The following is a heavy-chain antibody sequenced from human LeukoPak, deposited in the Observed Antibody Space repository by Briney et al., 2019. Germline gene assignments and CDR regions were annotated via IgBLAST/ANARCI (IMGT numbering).Heavy chain of an antibody. D-gene: IGHD3-22*01. CDR3: ARTLKPYYYDSSGHYTLGFDY. V-gene: IGHV1-69*05. Sequence: ASVKVSCKASGGTFSSYAISWVRQAPGQGLEWMGGIIPIFGTANYAQKFQGRVTITTDESTSTAYMELSSLRSEDTAVYYCARTLKPYYYDSSGHYTLGFDYWGQGTLVTVSS. J-gene: IGHJ4*02. CDR1: GGTFSSYA. CDR2: IIPIFGTA.